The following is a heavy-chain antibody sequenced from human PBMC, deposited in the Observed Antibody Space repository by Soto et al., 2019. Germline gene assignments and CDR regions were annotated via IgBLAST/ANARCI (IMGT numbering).Heavy chain of an antibody. J-gene: IGHJ4*02. D-gene: IGHD6-19*01. CDR1: GFIFSNYA. Sequence: GGSLRLSCAACGFIFSNYAMSWVRQAPGKGLEWVSAIGGNGADTYYADSVKGRFTISRDNSKNTLYLQMNSLRAEDTAVYFCAIPSGLTVTGPDYWGQGTLVTVSS. V-gene: IGHV3-23*01. CDR2: IGGNGADT. CDR3: AIPSGLTVTGPDY.